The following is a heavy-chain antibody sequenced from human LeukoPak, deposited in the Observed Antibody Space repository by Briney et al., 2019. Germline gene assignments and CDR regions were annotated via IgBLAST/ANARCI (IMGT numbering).Heavy chain of an antibody. V-gene: IGHV3-30-3*01. CDR3: ARGFDY. CDR2: ISYDGSNK. Sequence: GRSLRLSCAASGFTFSSYAMHWVRQAPGKGLEWVAVISYDGSNKYYADSVKGRFTISRDNSKNTLYLQMNSLRVEDTAVYYCARGFDYWGQGTLVTVSS. CDR1: GFTFSSYA. J-gene: IGHJ4*02.